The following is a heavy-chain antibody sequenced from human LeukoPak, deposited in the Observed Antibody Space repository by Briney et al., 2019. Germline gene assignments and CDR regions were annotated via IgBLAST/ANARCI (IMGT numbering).Heavy chain of an antibody. CDR1: GFTFSSYA. CDR2: ISGSGGST. D-gene: IGHD3-9*01. J-gene: IGHJ5*02. CDR3: AKDQDYGILTGYCWFDP. Sequence: PGGSLRLSCAASGFTFSSYAMSWVRQAPGKGLEWASAISGSGGSTYYADSVKGRFTISRDNSKNTLYLQMNSLRAEDTAVYYCAKDQDYGILTGYCWFDPWGQGTLVTVSS. V-gene: IGHV3-23*01.